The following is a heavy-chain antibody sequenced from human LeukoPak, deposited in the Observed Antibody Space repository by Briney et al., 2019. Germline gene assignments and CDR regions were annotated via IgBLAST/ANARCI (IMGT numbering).Heavy chain of an antibody. J-gene: IGHJ4*02. D-gene: IGHD1-20*01. Sequence: GASVKVSCKASGYTFTSYAVHWVRQAPGQRLEWMGWINAGNGNTKYSQKFQGRVTITRDTSASTAYMELSSLRSEDTALYYCARLYNWNDSDYWGQGTLVTVSS. V-gene: IGHV1-3*01. CDR1: GYTFTSYA. CDR2: INAGNGNT. CDR3: ARLYNWNDSDY.